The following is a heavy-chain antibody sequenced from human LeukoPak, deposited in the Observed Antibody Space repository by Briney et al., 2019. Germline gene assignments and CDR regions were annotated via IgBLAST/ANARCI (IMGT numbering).Heavy chain of an antibody. CDR3: ARSFMTTVTIPDY. Sequence: ASVKVSCKASGYTFTGYYMHWVRQAPGQGFEWMGRINPNSGGTNYAQKFQGRVTMTRDTSISTAYMELSRLRSDDTAVYYCARSFMTTVTIPDYWGQGTLVTVSS. CDR1: GYTFTGYY. D-gene: IGHD4-17*01. V-gene: IGHV1-2*06. J-gene: IGHJ4*02. CDR2: INPNSGGT.